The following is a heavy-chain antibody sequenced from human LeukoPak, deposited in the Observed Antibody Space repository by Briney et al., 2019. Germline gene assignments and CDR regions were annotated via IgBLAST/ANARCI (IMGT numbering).Heavy chain of an antibody. J-gene: IGHJ4*02. Sequence: GGSLRLSCAASGFTFSSYAMSWVRQAPGKGLEWVAFIRYDGSNKYYADSVKGRFTISRDNSKNTLYLQMNSLRAEDTAVYYCAKDRGVYSGSYYFDYWGQGTLVTVSS. CDR1: GFTFSSYA. CDR2: IRYDGSNK. V-gene: IGHV3-30*02. D-gene: IGHD1-26*01. CDR3: AKDRGVYSGSYYFDY.